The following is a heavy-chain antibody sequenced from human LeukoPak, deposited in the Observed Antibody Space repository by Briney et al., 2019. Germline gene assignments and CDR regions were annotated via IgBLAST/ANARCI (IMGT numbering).Heavy chain of an antibody. V-gene: IGHV4-38-2*02. D-gene: IGHD3-22*01. J-gene: IGHJ4*02. Sequence: SQTLSLTCTVSGYSISSGYYWGWIRQPPGKGLEWIGSIYHSGSTYYNPSLKSRVTISGDTSKNQFSLKLSSVTAADTAVYYCARDYYDSSGSFDYWGQGTLVTVSS. CDR3: ARDYYDSSGSFDY. CDR2: IYHSGST. CDR1: GYSISSGYY.